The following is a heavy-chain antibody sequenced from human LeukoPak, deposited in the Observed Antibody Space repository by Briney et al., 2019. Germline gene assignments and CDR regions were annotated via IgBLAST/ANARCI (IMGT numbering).Heavy chain of an antibody. J-gene: IGHJ4*02. CDR2: ISGSGDIT. Sequence: GGSLRLSCAASGFTFSSYVMSWVRQAPGKGLEWVSFISGSGDITSYADSVKGRFTISRDNSRNTAYLQMSSLRAEDTAVYYCAKDLRESTSSDGYFDYWGQGTQVTVSS. CDR3: AKDLRESTSSDGYFDY. V-gene: IGHV3-23*01. CDR1: GFTFSSYV. D-gene: IGHD2-2*01.